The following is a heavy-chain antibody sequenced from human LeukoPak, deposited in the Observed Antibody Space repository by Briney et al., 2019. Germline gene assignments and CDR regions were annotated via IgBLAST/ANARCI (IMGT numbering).Heavy chain of an antibody. CDR2: IIPILGTA. J-gene: IGHJ6*03. CDR1: GGTFSGYA. V-gene: IGHV1-69*11. CDR3: ARDSNSWDTAKVTRGYYYYMDV. D-gene: IGHD5-18*01. Sequence: SVKVSCKASGGTFSGYAISWVRQAPGQGLEWMGRIIPILGTANYAQKFQGRVTITTDESTSIAYMELSSLRSVDTAVYYCARDSNSWDTAKVTRGYYYYMDVWGKGTTVTVSS.